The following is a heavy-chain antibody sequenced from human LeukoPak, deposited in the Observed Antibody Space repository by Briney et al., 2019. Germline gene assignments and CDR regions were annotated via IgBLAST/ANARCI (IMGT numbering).Heavy chain of an antibody. J-gene: IGHJ3*02. CDR1: GFTFSSYA. Sequence: PGGSLRLSCAASGFTFSSYAMHWVRQAPGKGLEYVSAISSNGGSTYYANSVKGRFTISRDNSKNTLYLQMGSLRAEDMAVYYCARARTGDSSGYYLFDAFDIWGQGTMVTVSS. D-gene: IGHD3-22*01. CDR2: ISSNGGST. CDR3: ARARTGDSSGYYLFDAFDI. V-gene: IGHV3-64*01.